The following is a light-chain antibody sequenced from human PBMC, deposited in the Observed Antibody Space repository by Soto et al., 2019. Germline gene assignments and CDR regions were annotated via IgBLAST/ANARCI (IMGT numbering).Light chain of an antibody. CDR2: RNH. CDR3: AAWDGSLRAVV. V-gene: IGLV1-44*01. J-gene: IGLJ2*01. CDR1: TSNIGTYA. Sequence: QSVLTQSPSASGTPGQRVTIACSGSTSNIGTYAVNWYQQLPGTAPTLLILRNHQRPSGVPDRFSGSKSGTSASLAISGPQSEDEADYYCAAWDGSLRAVVFGGGTKLTVL.